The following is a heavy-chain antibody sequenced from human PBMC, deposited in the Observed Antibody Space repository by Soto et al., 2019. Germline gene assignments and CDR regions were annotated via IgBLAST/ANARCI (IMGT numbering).Heavy chain of an antibody. J-gene: IGHJ3*02. D-gene: IGHD2-2*01. CDR2: ISAYNGNT. Sequence: ASVKVSCKASGYTFTSYGISWVRQAPGQGLEWMGWISAYNGNTNYAQKLQGRVTMTTDTSTSTAYMELRSLRSDDTAVYYCARDRRYCSSTSCYGAFDIWGQGTMVPVSS. CDR1: GYTFTSYG. CDR3: ARDRRYCSSTSCYGAFDI. V-gene: IGHV1-18*01.